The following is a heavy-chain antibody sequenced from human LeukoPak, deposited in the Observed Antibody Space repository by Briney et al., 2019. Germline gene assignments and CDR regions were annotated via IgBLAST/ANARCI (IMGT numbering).Heavy chain of an antibody. D-gene: IGHD3-16*01. J-gene: IGHJ3*02. Sequence: SETLSLTCAVYGGSISSYYWSWIRQPPGKGLEWIGYIYYSGSTNYNPSLKSRVTISVDTSKNQFSLKLSSVTAADTAVYYCARQYEEDIWGQGTMVTVSS. CDR2: IYYSGST. CDR1: GGSISSYY. V-gene: IGHV4-59*08. CDR3: ARQYEEDI.